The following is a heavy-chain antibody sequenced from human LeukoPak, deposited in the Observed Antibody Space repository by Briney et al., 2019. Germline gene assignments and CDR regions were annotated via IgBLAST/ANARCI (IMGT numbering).Heavy chain of an antibody. CDR2: IHYTGST. V-gene: IGHV4-39*01. D-gene: IGHD5-12*01. J-gene: IGHJ4*02. CDR1: GGSISSSAYY. Sequence: SETLSLTCTVSGGSISSSAYYWGWIRQPPGKGLEWIVTIHYTGSTYYNPSLKSRVTISVDTSKKQVSLKLSSVTAADTAVCYCARLSYSGYDRPFDYWGQGTLVTVSS. CDR3: ARLSYSGYDRPFDY.